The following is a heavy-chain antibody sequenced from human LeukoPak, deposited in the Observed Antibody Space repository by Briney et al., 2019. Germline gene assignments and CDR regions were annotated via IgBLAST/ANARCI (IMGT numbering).Heavy chain of an antibody. J-gene: IGHJ4*02. Sequence: PGGSLRLSCAASGFTFSSYAMSWVRQAPGKGLEWVSAISGSGGSTYYADSVKGRFTISRDNSKNTLYLQMNSLRAEDTAVYYCAIPGAGGDTAMVAYWGQGTLVTVSS. CDR1: GFTFSSYA. CDR2: ISGSGGST. D-gene: IGHD5-18*01. CDR3: AIPGAGGDTAMVAY. V-gene: IGHV3-23*01.